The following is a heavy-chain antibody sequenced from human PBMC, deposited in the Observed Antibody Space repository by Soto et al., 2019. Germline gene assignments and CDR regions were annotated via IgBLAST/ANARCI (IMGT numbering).Heavy chain of an antibody. CDR3: AHAGYYDLLRFDH. D-gene: IGHD1-26*01. J-gene: IGHJ4*02. CDR2: INWDDDK. V-gene: IGHV2-5*02. CDR1: VFSLTTTHMG. Sequence: QITLKESGPPLVRPAQTLTLTCAFSVFSLTTTHMGVAWIRQPPGNALEWLALINWDDDKRYSPSLKNRLAISKDNSRNRVVLTITNMNPEDTGTYFCAHAGYYDLLRFDHWGPGTLVTVSS.